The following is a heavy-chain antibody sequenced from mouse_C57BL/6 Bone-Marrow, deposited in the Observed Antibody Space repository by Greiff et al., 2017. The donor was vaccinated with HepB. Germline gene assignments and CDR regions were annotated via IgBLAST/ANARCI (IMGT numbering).Heavy chain of an antibody. D-gene: IGHD1-1*01. V-gene: IGHV5-4*03. CDR1: GFTFSSYA. Sequence: DVKLVESGGGLVKPGGSLKLSCAASGFTFSSYAMSWVRQTPEKRLEWVATISDGGSYTYYPDNVKGRFTISRDNAKNNLYLQMSHPKSEDTAMYYCARAHYYGSSPYYFDYWGQGTTLTVSS. CDR2: ISDGGSYT. CDR3: ARAHYYGSSPYYFDY. J-gene: IGHJ2*01.